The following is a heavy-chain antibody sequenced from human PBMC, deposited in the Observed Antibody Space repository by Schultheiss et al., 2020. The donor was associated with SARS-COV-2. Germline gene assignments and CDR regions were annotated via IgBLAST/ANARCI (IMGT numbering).Heavy chain of an antibody. CDR1: GFTFSSYG. Sequence: GGSLRLSCAASGFTFSSYGMHWVRQAPGKGLEWVSYVSTGGKYTNYADSVKGRFTVSRDNAKNSLYLQMNSLRAEDTAVYYCARCGIAAAGTSDHWGQGTLSPSPQ. J-gene: IGHJ5*02. CDR2: VSTGGKYT. CDR3: ARCGIAAAGTSDH. V-gene: IGHV3-21*05. D-gene: IGHD6-13*01.